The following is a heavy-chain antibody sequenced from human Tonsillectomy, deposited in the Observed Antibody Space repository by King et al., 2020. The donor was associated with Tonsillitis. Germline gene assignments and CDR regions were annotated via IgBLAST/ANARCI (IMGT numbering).Heavy chain of an antibody. V-gene: IGHV1-18*04. CDR1: GYTFTSYG. Sequence: QLVQSGAEVKKPGASVRVSCKASGYTFTSYGINWVRQAPGQGLEWMGWISAYNANTNYAQKFQGRVTMTTDTSTSTAYMELRSLRSDDTAVYYCARGTGIAVPGYFDYWGQGTLVTVSS. CDR2: ISAYNANT. J-gene: IGHJ4*02. CDR3: ARGTGIAVPGYFDY. D-gene: IGHD6-19*01.